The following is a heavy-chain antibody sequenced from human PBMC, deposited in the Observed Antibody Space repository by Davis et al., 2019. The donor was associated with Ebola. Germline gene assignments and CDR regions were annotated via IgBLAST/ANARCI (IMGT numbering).Heavy chain of an antibody. CDR3: ARAPPLYSSGWYLPY. Sequence: GGSLRLSCAASGFVFSSYVMSWVRRAPGKGLEWVSTLGLSADTYYADSVKGRFTISRDNSKNTLYLQMNSLRAEDTAVYYCARAPPLYSSGWYLPYWGQGTLVTVSS. J-gene: IGHJ4*02. D-gene: IGHD6-19*01. V-gene: IGHV3-23*01. CDR1: GFVFSSYV. CDR2: LGLSADT.